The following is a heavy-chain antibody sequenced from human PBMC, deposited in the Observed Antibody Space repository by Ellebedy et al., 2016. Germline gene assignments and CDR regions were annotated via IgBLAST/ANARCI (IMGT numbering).Heavy chain of an antibody. J-gene: IGHJ3*02. V-gene: IGHV1-69*13. CDR2: IIPIFGTA. CDR1: GYTFTSYD. D-gene: IGHD1-7*01. CDR3: ARVRTGTTDDAFDI. Sequence: SVKVSCXASGYTFTSYDINWVRQAPGQGLEWMGGIIPIFGTANYAQKFQGRVTITADESTSTAYMELSSLRSEDTAVYYCARVRTGTTDDAFDIWGQGTMVTVSS.